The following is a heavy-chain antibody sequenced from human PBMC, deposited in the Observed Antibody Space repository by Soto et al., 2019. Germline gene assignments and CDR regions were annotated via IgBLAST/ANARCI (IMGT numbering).Heavy chain of an antibody. CDR3: ARGPPFGR. CDR1: GFTFSSYA. D-gene: IGHD3-3*01. Sequence: PGGSLRLSCATSGFTFSSYAMVWVRQAAEKGLEWVASISNNGDTAYYADSVKGRFTISRGNSENTLYLQMNGLRADDTALYFCARGPPFGRWGQGTLVTVSS. J-gene: IGHJ4*02. V-gene: IGHV3-23*01. CDR2: ISNNGDTA.